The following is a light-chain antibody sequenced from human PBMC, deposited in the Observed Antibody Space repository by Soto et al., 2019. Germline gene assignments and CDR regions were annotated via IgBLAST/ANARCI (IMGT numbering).Light chain of an antibody. Sequence: QSVLTQPRSVSGSPVQSVTIACTGTSRDVGAYKAVSGYQHYPGKAPKGMIYDVTQRSSGVPDRFSGTESGNTASLTISGLQAEDEADYYCCSYAGSYTWVFGSGTQLTVL. J-gene: IGLJ1*01. CDR1: SRDVGAYKA. V-gene: IGLV2-11*01. CDR2: DVT. CDR3: CSYAGSYTWV.